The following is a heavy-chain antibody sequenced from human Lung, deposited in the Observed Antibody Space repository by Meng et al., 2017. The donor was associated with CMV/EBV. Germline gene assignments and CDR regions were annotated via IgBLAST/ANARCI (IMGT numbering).Heavy chain of an antibody. CDR3: ARERGYCSMIDCYKDGRDV. CDR1: GYIFISYG. Sequence: ASVKDTLKASGYIFISYGISGVRQAREQGLAWMGWINVYNGRRDYAQRFKDRVTMTTDTSTSTAHMDLKSLRSDDTATYYWARERGYCSMIDCYKDGRDVRGQETTVTVSS. V-gene: IGHV1-18*01. D-gene: IGHD2-2*01. CDR2: INVYNGRR. J-gene: IGHJ6*02.